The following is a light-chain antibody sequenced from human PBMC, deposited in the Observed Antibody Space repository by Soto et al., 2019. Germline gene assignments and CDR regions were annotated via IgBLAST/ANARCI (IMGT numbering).Light chain of an antibody. CDR1: QSVARNY. CDR2: GAS. Sequence: EIVLTQSPGTLSLSPGERATLSCRASQSVARNYLAWYQQKTGQTPRLIIYGASSSSTDITDRFSGSGSGNDFILSIIILEPEEVAVYYCQLYSISPPYTFGQGTKLEIK. J-gene: IGKJ2*01. CDR3: QLYSISPPYT. V-gene: IGKV3-20*01.